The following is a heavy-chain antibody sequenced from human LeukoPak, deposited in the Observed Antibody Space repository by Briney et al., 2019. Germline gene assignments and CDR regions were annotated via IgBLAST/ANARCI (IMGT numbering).Heavy chain of an antibody. CDR1: GYTFTIYG. J-gene: IGHJ4*02. CDR2: ISAYNGNT. Sequence: GASVKVSCKASGYTFTIYGISWVRQAPGQGLGWMGWISAYNGNTNYAQKLQGRVPMTTDTSTSTAYMELRSLRSDDTAVYYCARDQSGSYNYWGQGTPVTVSS. CDR3: ARDQSGSYNY. D-gene: IGHD1-26*01. V-gene: IGHV1-18*01.